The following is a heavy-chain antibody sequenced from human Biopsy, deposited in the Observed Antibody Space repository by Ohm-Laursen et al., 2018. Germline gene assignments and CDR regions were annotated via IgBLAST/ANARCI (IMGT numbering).Heavy chain of an antibody. CDR1: GGSISSDY. Sequence: TLSLTCTVSGGSISSDYWSWIRQTPGKGLEWLGYIYYSGSTNYNPSLKSRVTISVDTSTNQFSLRLNSVTAADTAVYYCARATNSTGWPYYYYYGMDVWGQGTTVTVSS. CDR3: ARATNSTGWPYYYYYGMDV. D-gene: IGHD2/OR15-2a*01. J-gene: IGHJ6*02. V-gene: IGHV4-59*01. CDR2: IYYSGST.